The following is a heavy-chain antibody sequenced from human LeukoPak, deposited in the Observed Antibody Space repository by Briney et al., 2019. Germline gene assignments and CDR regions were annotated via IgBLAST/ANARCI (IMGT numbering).Heavy chain of an antibody. CDR2: ISYDGSKK. J-gene: IGHJ4*02. D-gene: IGHD2-15*01. V-gene: IGHV3-30*18. CDR1: GFTFSSYG. CDR3: AKVCCSGGSCYPVDY. Sequence: GGSLRLSCAASGFTFSSYGMHWVRQAPGKGLEWVAVISYDGSKKYYADSVKGRFTISRDNSKNTLYLQMNSLRAEDTAVYYCAKVCCSGGSCYPVDYWGQGTLVTVSS.